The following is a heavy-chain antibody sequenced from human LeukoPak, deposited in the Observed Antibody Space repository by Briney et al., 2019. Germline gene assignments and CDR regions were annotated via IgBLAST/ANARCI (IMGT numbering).Heavy chain of an antibody. CDR2: LYPGGDRA. J-gene: IGHJ4*02. D-gene: IGHD2-8*01. V-gene: IGHV1-46*01. Sequence: GASVKVSCKASGLTLTTIYMHWVRQAPGQGLEWMAVLYPGGDRAIYAQRFQGRLTLTRDTSTNTVHMEVSSLASEDTAVYYCASEVPRTSRFDHWGQGTLVTVSS. CDR1: GLTLTTIY. CDR3: ASEVPRTSRFDH.